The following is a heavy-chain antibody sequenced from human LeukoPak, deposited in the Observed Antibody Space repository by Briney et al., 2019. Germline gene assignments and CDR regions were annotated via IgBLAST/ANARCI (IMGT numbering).Heavy chain of an antibody. Sequence: SDPLSLPCTVSGGSISRYYWIWIRQPPGKGLEWIGYNYYSGSTNYNPSLKSRVTISVDTSKNQFSLKLSSVTAADTAVYYCARGDILTGSYYFGYWGQGTLVTVSS. CDR3: ARGDILTGSYYFGY. CDR1: GGSISRYY. V-gene: IGHV4-59*07. J-gene: IGHJ4*02. D-gene: IGHD3-9*01. CDR2: NYYSGST.